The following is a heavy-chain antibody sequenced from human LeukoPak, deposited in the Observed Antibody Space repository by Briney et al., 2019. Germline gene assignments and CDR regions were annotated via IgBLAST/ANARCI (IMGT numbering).Heavy chain of an antibody. CDR1: GYTFTSYG. CDR3: ARDFSYSSSWSTFDY. CDR2: ISAYNGNT. D-gene: IGHD6-13*01. J-gene: IGHJ4*02. Sequence: ASVKVSCKASGYTFTSYGISWVRQAPGQGLEWMGWISAYNGNTNYAQKLLGRVTTTTDTSTSTAYMELRSLRSDDTAVYYCARDFSYSSSWSTFDYWGQGTLVTVSS. V-gene: IGHV1-18*01.